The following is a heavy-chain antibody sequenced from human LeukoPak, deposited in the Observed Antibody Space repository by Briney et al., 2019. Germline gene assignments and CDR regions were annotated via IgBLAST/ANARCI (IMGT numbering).Heavy chain of an antibody. V-gene: IGHV3-30-3*01. J-gene: IGHJ3*02. D-gene: IGHD2-2*01. CDR2: ISYDGGNK. CDR1: GFTFSNYA. CDR3: AKDRGYCSSTSCPYDAFDI. Sequence: GGSLRLSCAASGFTFSNYAMHWVRQAPGKGLEWVAVISYDGGNKYYADSVKGRFTISRDNSKNTLFLQMNSLRGEDTAVYYCAKDRGYCSSTSCPYDAFDIWGQGTMVTVSS.